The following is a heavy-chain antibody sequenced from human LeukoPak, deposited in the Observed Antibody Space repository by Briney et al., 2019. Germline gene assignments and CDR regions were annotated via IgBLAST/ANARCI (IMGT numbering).Heavy chain of an antibody. Sequence: PSETLSLTCTVSGGSISSYYWSWIRQPPGKGLEWIGYIYYSGSTNYNPSPKSRVTISVDTSKNQFSLKLSSVTAADTAVYYCARRAYYGMDVWGQGTTVTVSS. CDR2: IYYSGST. CDR1: GGSISSYY. CDR3: ARRAYYGMDV. J-gene: IGHJ6*02. V-gene: IGHV4-59*08.